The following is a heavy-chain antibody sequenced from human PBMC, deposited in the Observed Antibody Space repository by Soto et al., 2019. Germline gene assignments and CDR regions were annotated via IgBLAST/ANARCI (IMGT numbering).Heavy chain of an antibody. Sequence: SETLSLACTVSGGSISSYYWSWIRQPAGKGREWIGRIYTSGSTNYNPSLKSRVTMSVDTSKDQFSLKLSSVTAADTAVYYCARELMTYYDFWSGSNPAGMDFWGQGTTVT. V-gene: IGHV4-4*07. CDR2: IYTSGST. CDR3: ARELMTYYDFWSGSNPAGMDF. D-gene: IGHD3-3*01. CDR1: GGSISSYY. J-gene: IGHJ6*02.